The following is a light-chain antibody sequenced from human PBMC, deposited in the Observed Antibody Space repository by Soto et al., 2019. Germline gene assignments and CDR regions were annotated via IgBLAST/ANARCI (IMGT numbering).Light chain of an antibody. CDR3: QQSYSTPYT. CDR2: ATS. J-gene: IGKJ2*01. V-gene: IGKV1-39*01. CDR1: QSIGNF. Sequence: DMEMTQSPSSLSASVGDRVTITCRARQSIGNFLHWYQQQPGKAPRLLIYATSSLQSGVPSRFSGSGSGTDFTLTISSLQPGDFATYYCQQSYSTPYTFGQGTKLEI.